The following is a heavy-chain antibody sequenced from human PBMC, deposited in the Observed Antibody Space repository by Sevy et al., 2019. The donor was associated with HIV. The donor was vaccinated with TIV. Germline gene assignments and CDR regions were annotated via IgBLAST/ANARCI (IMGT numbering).Heavy chain of an antibody. CDR3: ARVQVGATTPLDY. V-gene: IGHV4-38-2*02. CDR2: IYPGGST. D-gene: IGHD1-26*01. J-gene: IGHJ4*02. CDR1: GSSISSGFY. Sequence: SETLSLTCTVSGSSISSGFYWGWIRQSPGKGLQWIGSIYPGGSTFYHPSLKSRVTISADTPKNQFSLNLSSVTAADTAVYYCARVQVGATTPLDYWGQGTLVTVSS.